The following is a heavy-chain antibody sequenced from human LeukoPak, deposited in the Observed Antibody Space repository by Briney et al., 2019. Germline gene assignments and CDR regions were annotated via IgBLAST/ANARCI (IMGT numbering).Heavy chain of an antibody. J-gene: IGHJ5*02. CDR2: VYYTGNT. Sequence: PSETLSLTCIVSGGSISSYYWSWIRQPPGKGLEWIGYVYYTGNTNYNPSLKSRVTISLDTSKNQFSLKLTSVTAADTAVYYCAGGYSGSGTYLFDPWGQGTLVTVSS. CDR3: AGGYSGSGTYLFDP. CDR1: GGSISSYY. D-gene: IGHD3-10*01. V-gene: IGHV4-59*08.